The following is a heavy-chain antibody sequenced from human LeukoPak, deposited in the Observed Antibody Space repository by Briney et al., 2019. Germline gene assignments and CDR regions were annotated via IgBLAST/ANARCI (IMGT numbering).Heavy chain of an antibody. Sequence: PSETLSLTCAVSGYSISSGYYWGRIRQPPGKGLEWIGSIYHSGSTYYNPSLKSRVTISVDTSKNQFSLKLSSVTAADTAVYYCARARGSSSPRVEYFQHWGQGTLVTVSS. V-gene: IGHV4-38-2*01. CDR1: GYSISSGYY. D-gene: IGHD6-13*01. J-gene: IGHJ1*01. CDR3: ARARGSSSPRVEYFQH. CDR2: IYHSGST.